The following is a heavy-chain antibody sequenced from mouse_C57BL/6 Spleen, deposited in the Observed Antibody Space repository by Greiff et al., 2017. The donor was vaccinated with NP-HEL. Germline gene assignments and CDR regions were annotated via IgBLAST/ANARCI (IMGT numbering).Heavy chain of an antibody. CDR3: TRDLIDDSYSYYAMDY. V-gene: IGHV5-9-1*02. Sequence: EVQLVESGEGLVKPGGSLKLSCAASGFTFSSYAMSWVRQTPEKRLEWVAYISSGGDYIYYADTVKGRSTISRDNARNTQYLQMSSLKSEDTAMYYYTRDLIDDSYSYYAMDYWGQGTSVTVSS. J-gene: IGHJ4*01. CDR1: GFTFSSYA. D-gene: IGHD2-3*01. CDR2: ISSGGDYI.